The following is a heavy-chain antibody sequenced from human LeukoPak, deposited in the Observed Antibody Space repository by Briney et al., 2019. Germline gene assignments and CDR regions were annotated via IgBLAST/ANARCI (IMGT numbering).Heavy chain of an antibody. Sequence: GGSLRLSCAASGFTFNNYWMHWVRQAPGKGLVWVSGINTDGSSTTYADSVKGRLTISRDNAKNTLYLQMNSLTAEDTAVYYCARYCSRPTCDSPEYFHHWGQGTLVTVSS. V-gene: IGHV3-74*03. J-gene: IGHJ1*01. D-gene: IGHD2-2*01. CDR3: ARYCSRPTCDSPEYFHH. CDR1: GFTFNNYW. CDR2: INTDGSST.